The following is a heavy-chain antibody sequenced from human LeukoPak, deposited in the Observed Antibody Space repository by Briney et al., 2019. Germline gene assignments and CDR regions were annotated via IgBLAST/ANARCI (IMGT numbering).Heavy chain of an antibody. CDR3: ARDPGPLAAALDY. V-gene: IGHV1-2*02. D-gene: IGHD6-13*01. J-gene: IGHJ4*02. Sequence: ASVKVSCKASGYTFTSYYMHWVRQAPGQGLEWMGWINPNSGGTNYAQKFQGRVTMTRDTSISTAYMELSRLRSDDTAVYYCARDPGPLAAALDYWGQGTLVTVSS. CDR1: GYTFTSYY. CDR2: INPNSGGT.